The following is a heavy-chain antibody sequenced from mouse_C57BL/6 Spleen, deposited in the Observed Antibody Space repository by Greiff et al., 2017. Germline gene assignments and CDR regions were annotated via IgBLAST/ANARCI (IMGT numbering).Heavy chain of an antibody. J-gene: IGHJ4*01. D-gene: IGHD1-1*01. V-gene: IGHV5-4*01. CDR2: ISDGGSYT. Sequence: EVQLVESGGGLVKPGGSLKLSCAASGFTFSSYAMSWVRQTPEKRLEWVATISDGGSYTYYPDNVKGRFTISRDNAKNNLYLQMSHLKSRDTAMYYCARGGTTVVHYYAMDYWGQGTSVTVSS. CDR1: GFTFSSYA. CDR3: ARGGTTVVHYYAMDY.